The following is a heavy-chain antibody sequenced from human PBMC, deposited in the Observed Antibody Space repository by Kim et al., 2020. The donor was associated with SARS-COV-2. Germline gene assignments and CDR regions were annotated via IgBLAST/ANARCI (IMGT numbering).Heavy chain of an antibody. J-gene: IGHJ4*02. CDR2: DSDT. CDR3: ARSELCDY. D-gene: IGHD1-26*01. Sequence: DSDTRYSPSFQGQVTISADKSISTAYLQWSSLKASDTAMYYCARSELCDYWGQGTLVTVSS. V-gene: IGHV5-51*01.